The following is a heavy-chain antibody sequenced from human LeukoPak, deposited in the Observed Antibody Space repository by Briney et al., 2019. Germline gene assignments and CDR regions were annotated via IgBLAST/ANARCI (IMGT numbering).Heavy chain of an antibody. CDR1: GGSISSSSYY. CDR2: IYYSGST. V-gene: IGHV4-39*07. Sequence: SETLPLTCTVSGGSISSSSYYWGWIRQPPGKGLEWIGNIYYSGSTYYKPSLKSRVTISVDTSKNQFSLNLTSVTAADTAVYYCARLYYYYYYIDVWGKGTTVAVSS. CDR3: ARLYYYYYYIDV. J-gene: IGHJ6*03.